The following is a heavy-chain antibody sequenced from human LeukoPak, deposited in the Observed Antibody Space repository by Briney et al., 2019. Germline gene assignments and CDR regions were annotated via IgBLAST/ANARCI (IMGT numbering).Heavy chain of an antibody. J-gene: IGHJ4*02. V-gene: IGHV3-66*01. D-gene: IGHD3-16*01. CDR1: GFTFSSYD. Sequence: GGSLRLSCAASGFTFSSYDIHWVRQAPGKGLEWVSVIYSGGSTYYADSVEGRFTISRDNSKNTLYLQMNSLRAEDTAVYYCARESQYDYVWGSFGYWGQGTLVTVSS. CDR3: ARESQYDYVWGSFGY. CDR2: IYSGGST.